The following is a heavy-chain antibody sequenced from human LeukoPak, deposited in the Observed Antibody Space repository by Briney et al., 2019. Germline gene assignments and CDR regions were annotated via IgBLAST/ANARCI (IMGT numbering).Heavy chain of an antibody. CDR1: GFTFSSYW. V-gene: IGHV3-7*04. J-gene: IGHJ6*03. D-gene: IGHD7-27*01. Sequence: GGSLRLSRAASGFTFSSYWMSWVRQAPGKGLEWVANIKQDGSEKYYVDSVKGRFTISRDNAKNSLYLQMNSLRAEDTAVYYCARAGDAYYYYYYMDVWGKGTTVTASS. CDR2: IKQDGSEK. CDR3: ARAGDAYYYYYYMDV.